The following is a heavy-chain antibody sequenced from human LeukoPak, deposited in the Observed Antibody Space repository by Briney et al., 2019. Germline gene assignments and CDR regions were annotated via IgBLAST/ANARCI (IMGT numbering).Heavy chain of an antibody. J-gene: IGHJ6*03. V-gene: IGHV3-64*01. D-gene: IGHD6-13*01. CDR1: GFIVSSYS. CDR2: ISANGRNT. CDR3: AREGSSSWYWDYYYMDV. Sequence: GGSLRLSCAASGFIVSSYSMHWVRQAPGKGLEFVSAISANGRNTYYASSVKGRFTISRDNSKNTLYLQMNSLRAEDTAVYYCAREGSSSWYWDYYYMDVWGKGTTVTVSS.